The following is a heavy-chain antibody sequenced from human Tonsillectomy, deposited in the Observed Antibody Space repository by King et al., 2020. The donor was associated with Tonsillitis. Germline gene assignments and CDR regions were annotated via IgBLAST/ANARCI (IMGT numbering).Heavy chain of an antibody. CDR2: INHSGST. CDR1: GGSFSGDY. D-gene: IGHD2-2*01. J-gene: IGHJ2*01. V-gene: IGHV4-34*01. CDR3: ARVDIVVVPTALSYFDI. Sequence: VQLQQWGAGLLKPSETLSLTCAVYGGSFSGDYWSWIRQPPGKGLEWIGEINHSGSTNYNPSLNSRVTISVDTSKNQFSLKLNSVTAADTAVYYCARVDIVVVPTALSYFDIWGRGTLVTVSS.